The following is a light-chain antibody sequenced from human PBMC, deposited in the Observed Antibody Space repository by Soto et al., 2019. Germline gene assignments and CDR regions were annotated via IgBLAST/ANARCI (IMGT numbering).Light chain of an antibody. Sequence: QSVLTQPASVSGSPGQSITISCTGTSSDVGSYNLVSWYQQHPGKAPKLMIYEGSKRPSGVSNRFSGSKSGNTASLTISGLQAEDEADYYCCSYAGSSTFVVFGGGTQRTVL. CDR3: CSYAGSSTFVV. J-gene: IGLJ2*01. CDR2: EGS. V-gene: IGLV2-23*03. CDR1: SSDVGSYNL.